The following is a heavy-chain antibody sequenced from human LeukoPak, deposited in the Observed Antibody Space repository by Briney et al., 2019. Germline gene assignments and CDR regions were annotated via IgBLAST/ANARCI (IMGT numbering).Heavy chain of an antibody. V-gene: IGHV3-23*01. CDR1: GFTFSSYA. CDR3: AKGQSYYGSGSYYPDY. Sequence: PGGSLRLSCAASGFTFSSYAMSWVRHAPGKGLEWVSAISGSGGSTYYADSVKGRFTISRDNSKNTLYLQMNSLRAEDTAVYYCAKGQSYYGSGSYYPDYWGQGTLVTVSS. CDR2: ISGSGGST. D-gene: IGHD3-10*01. J-gene: IGHJ4*02.